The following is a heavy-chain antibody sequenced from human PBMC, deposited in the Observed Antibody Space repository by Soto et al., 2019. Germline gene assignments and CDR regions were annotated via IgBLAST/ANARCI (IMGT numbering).Heavy chain of an antibody. CDR1: GGSISSGGYS. CDR3: ARGAAPRIPQVDY. Sequence: SETLSLTCAVSGGSISSGGYSWSWIRQPPGKGLEWIGYIYHCGSTYYNPSLKSRVTISVDRSKNQFSLRLSSVTAADTAVYYCARGAAPRIPQVDYWGQGTLVTVSS. V-gene: IGHV4-30-2*01. J-gene: IGHJ4*02. D-gene: IGHD6-13*01. CDR2: IYHCGST.